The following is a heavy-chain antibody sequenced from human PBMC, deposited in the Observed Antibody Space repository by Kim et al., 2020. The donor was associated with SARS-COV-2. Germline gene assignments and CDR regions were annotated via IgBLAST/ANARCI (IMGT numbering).Heavy chain of an antibody. D-gene: IGHD3-3*01. CDR3: AKESMGLDFWSGYYMDV. Sequence: GGSLRLSCAASGFTFSSYGMHWVRQAPGKGLEWVAVISYDGSNKYYADSVKGRFTISRGNSKNTLYLQMNSLRAEDTAVYYCAKESMGLDFWSGYYMDVWGKGTTVTVSS. V-gene: IGHV3-30*18. CDR2: ISYDGSNK. J-gene: IGHJ6*03. CDR1: GFTFSSYG.